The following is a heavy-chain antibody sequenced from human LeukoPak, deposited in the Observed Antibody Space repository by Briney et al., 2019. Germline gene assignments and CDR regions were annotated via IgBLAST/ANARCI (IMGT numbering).Heavy chain of an antibody. Sequence: ASVKVSCKASGYTFTSYGISWVRQAPGQGLEWMGWISAYNGNTNYAQKFQGRVTMTRDTSISTAYMELSRLRSDDTAVYYCARPYCSSTSCYGPYDYWGQGTLVTVSS. D-gene: IGHD2-2*01. CDR2: ISAYNGNT. V-gene: IGHV1-18*01. CDR3: ARPYCSSTSCYGPYDY. CDR1: GYTFTSYG. J-gene: IGHJ4*02.